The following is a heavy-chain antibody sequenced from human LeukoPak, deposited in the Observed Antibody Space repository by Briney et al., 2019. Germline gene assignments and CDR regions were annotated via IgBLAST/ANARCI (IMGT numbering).Heavy chain of an antibody. D-gene: IGHD4-17*01. CDR1: GFTFSSYA. CDR3: AKKRGTTVTTIDI. Sequence: GGSLRLSCAASGFTFSSYAMSWIRQAPGKGLEGVSVISGSGGSTYSADSVKGRFTISRDNSKNTLYLQMNSLRAEDTAVYYCAKKRGTTVTTIDIWGQGTMVTVSS. J-gene: IGHJ3*02. V-gene: IGHV3-23*01. CDR2: ISGSGGST.